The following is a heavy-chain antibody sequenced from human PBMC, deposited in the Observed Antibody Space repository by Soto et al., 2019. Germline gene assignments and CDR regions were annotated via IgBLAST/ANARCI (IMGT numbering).Heavy chain of an antibody. Sequence: GGSLRLSCEASGFTFSSYPMSWVRQAPGKGLEWISGITGGATSTYYADSVKGRITISRDNSKNTLYLQLNSLRAEDTAVYYCAKEAARPGPCDSWGQGTLVTVSA. CDR3: AKEAARPGPCDS. CDR2: ITGGATST. J-gene: IGHJ4*02. CDR1: GFTFSSYP. D-gene: IGHD6-6*01. V-gene: IGHV3-23*01.